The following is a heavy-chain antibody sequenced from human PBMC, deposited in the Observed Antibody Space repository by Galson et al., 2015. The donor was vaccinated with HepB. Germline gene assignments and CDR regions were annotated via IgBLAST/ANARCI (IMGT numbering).Heavy chain of an antibody. J-gene: IGHJ6*03. CDR3: ARVLAAAGPWYYYYMDV. Sequence: SETLSLTCTVSGGSISSSSYYWGWIRQPPGKGLEWIGAIYHSGSTYYNPSLKSRVTISVDTSKNQFSLKLSSVTAADTAVYYCARVLAAAGPWYYYYMDVWGKGTTVTVSS. CDR1: GGSISSSSYY. V-gene: IGHV4-39*07. D-gene: IGHD6-13*01. CDR2: IYHSGST.